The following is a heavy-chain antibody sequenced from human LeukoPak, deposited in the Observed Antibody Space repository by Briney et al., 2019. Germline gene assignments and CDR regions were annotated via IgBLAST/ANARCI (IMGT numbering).Heavy chain of an antibody. CDR1: GGSMNGYY. V-gene: IGHV4-4*07. Sequence: PSEILSLTCTVSGGSMNGYYWSWIRQTAGKGLEWIGRVYSSGNTNYAPSLQSRVTMSIDTSNNHFSLRLNFVTAADTAIYYCARTLVPGVRGAFDIWGRGTMVTVSS. D-gene: IGHD2-2*01. CDR3: ARTLVPGVRGAFDI. CDR2: VYSSGNT. J-gene: IGHJ3*02.